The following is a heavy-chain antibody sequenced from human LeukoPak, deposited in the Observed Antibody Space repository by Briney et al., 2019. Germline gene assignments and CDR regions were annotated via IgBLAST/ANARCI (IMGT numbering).Heavy chain of an antibody. V-gene: IGHV4-34*01. D-gene: IGHD3-10*01. Sequence: SSETLSLTCAVYGGSFSGYFWTWFRQPPGKGLEWIGEINPSGTTKYHPSLKSRVTISGDTSKNQISLELSAVTAAVTAVYYCATSKWFGIETEYWGQGTLVTVSS. CDR2: INPSGTT. J-gene: IGHJ4*02. CDR3: ATSKWFGIETEY. CDR1: GGSFSGYF.